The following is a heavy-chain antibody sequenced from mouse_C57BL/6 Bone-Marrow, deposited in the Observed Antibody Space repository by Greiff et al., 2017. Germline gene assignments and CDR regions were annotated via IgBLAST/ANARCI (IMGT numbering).Heavy chain of an antibody. CDR3: ARGIARDY. V-gene: IGHV1-76*01. J-gene: IGHJ4*01. Sequence: VQLQQSGAELVRPGASVKLSCKASGYTFTDYYINWVKQRPGQGLEWIARIYPGSGNTYYNEKFKGKATLTADKSSSTAYMQLSSLTSEDSAVXFCARGIARDYWGQGTSVTVSS. CDR2: IYPGSGNT. CDR1: GYTFTDYY.